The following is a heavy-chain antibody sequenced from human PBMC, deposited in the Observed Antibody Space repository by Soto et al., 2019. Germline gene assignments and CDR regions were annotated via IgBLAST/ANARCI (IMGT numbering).Heavy chain of an antibody. CDR2: IYWDGDK. V-gene: IGHV2-5*02. Sequence: SGPTLVNPTQTLTLTCTFSGFSLSTGGVGVGWIRQPPGKALEWLALIYWDGDKRYSPSLKSRLTTTKDTSKNQVVLTMTNMDPVDTATYYCARRREYFYDSSGYYLFDYWGQGTLVTVSS. CDR3: ARRREYFYDSSGYYLFDY. J-gene: IGHJ4*02. CDR1: GFSLSTGGVG. D-gene: IGHD3-22*01.